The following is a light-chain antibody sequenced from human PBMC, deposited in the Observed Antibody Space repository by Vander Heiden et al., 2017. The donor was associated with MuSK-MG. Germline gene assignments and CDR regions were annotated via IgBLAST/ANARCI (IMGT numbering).Light chain of an antibody. CDR1: QDLSNS. CDR2: AAS. CDR3: QQFYDDPLT. Sequence: DIQLTHSPSSLSASVGDRVTMTCRASQDLSNSLAWYQQKPGKTPKLLLYAASQLQSGVPSRFSGSGSGTDYTLTITSLQPEDFATYYCQQFYDDPLTFGGGTTVEIK. J-gene: IGKJ4*01. V-gene: IGKV1-NL1*01.